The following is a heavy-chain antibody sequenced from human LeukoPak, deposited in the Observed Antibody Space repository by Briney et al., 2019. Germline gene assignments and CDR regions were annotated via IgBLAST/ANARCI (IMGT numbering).Heavy chain of an antibody. Sequence: SETLSLTCTVSGGSISSSSYYWGWIRQPPGKGLEWIGSIYYSGGTYYNPSLKSRVTISVDTSKNQFSLKLSSVTAADTAVYYCARECEDIVVVVGNWFDPWGQGTLVTVST. V-gene: IGHV4-39*02. D-gene: IGHD2-15*01. J-gene: IGHJ5*02. CDR2: IYYSGGT. CDR1: GGSISSSSYY. CDR3: ARECEDIVVVVGNWFDP.